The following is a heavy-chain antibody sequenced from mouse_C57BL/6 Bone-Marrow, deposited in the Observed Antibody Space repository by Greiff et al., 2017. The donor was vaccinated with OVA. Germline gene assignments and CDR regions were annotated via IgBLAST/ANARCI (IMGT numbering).Heavy chain of an antibody. CDR1: GYTFTSYG. CDR3: ARPFYGSSLDY. Sequence: QVQLQQSGAELARPGASVKLSCKASGYTFTSYGISWVKRRTGQGLEWIGEIYPRSGNTYYNEKFKGKATLTADKSSSTAYMELRSLTSEDSAVYFCARPFYGSSLDYWGQGTTLTVSS. J-gene: IGHJ2*01. V-gene: IGHV1-81*01. D-gene: IGHD1-1*01. CDR2: IYPRSGNT.